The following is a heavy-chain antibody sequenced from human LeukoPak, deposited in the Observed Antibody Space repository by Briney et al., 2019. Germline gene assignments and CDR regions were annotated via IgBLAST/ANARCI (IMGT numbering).Heavy chain of an antibody. CDR2: ISGGGGST. CDR1: GFTFTSYS. Sequence: GGSLRLSCAASGFTFTSYSMNWVRQAPGKGLEWVSTISGGGGSTYYADSVKGRFTISRDNSKNTLYLQVNSLRAEDTAVYYCAKGGRWDVTPFDYWGQGTLVTVSS. V-gene: IGHV3-23*01. J-gene: IGHJ4*02. D-gene: IGHD3-16*01. CDR3: AKGGRWDVTPFDY.